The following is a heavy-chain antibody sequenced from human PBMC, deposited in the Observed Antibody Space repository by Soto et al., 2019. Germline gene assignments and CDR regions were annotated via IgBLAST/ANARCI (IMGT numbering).Heavy chain of an antibody. CDR2: MNPNSGNT. CDR3: AREYYDSSAQGTYYYGMDV. V-gene: IGHV1-8*01. CDR1: GYTFTSYD. D-gene: IGHD3-22*01. Sequence: QVQLVQSGAEVKKPGASVKVSCKASGYTFTSYDINWVRQATGQGLEWMGWMNPNSGNTGYAQKFQGRVTMTRNTSISTAYMELGSLRSEDTAVYYCAREYYDSSAQGTYYYGMDVWGQGTTVTVSS. J-gene: IGHJ6*02.